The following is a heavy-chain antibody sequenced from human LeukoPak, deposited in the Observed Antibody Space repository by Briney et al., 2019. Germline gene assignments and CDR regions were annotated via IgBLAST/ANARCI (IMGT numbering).Heavy chain of an antibody. Sequence: GGSRRLSCSAPEFTFGHYAMPWVRQAPGKGRKYVSAIGTTGGSTYYADSVKGRFTISRENSKNTLYLQMSSLRPEDTAVYYCVNTHGSGSYNNWGQGTLVTVSS. J-gene: IGHJ4*02. CDR3: VNTHGSGSYNN. CDR1: EFTFGHYA. D-gene: IGHD3-10*01. V-gene: IGHV3-64D*06. CDR2: IGTTGGST.